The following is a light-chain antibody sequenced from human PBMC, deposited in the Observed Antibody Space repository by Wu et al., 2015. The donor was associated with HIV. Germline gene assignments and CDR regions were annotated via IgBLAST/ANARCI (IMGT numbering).Light chain of an antibody. CDR2: DAS. V-gene: IGKV3-11*01. J-gene: IGKJ5*01. CDR3: QQHNKWPLT. Sequence: EIVLTQSPATLSFSPGETATLSCRASQSVSGTLAWYQQRPGQAPRLLIYDASTRATGIPARFSGSGSVTDFTLTISSLEPEDFALYYCQQHNKWPLTFGQGTRLEIK. CDR1: QSVSGT.